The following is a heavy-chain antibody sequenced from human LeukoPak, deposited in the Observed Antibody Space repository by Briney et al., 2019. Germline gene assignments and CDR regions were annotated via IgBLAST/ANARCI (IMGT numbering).Heavy chain of an antibody. CDR2: INHSGTT. Sequence: KPSETLSLTCAVYGGSFSTHYWSWIRQSPAKGLEWIGEINHSGTTNYNPSLMSRVTISVDTSKNQFSLKLTSVTAADAAVYYCARKLGKGLRMVYFYYGMDVWGQGTTVTVSS. CDR1: GGSFSTHY. D-gene: IGHD6-13*01. V-gene: IGHV4-34*01. CDR3: ARKLGKGLRMVYFYYGMDV. J-gene: IGHJ6*02.